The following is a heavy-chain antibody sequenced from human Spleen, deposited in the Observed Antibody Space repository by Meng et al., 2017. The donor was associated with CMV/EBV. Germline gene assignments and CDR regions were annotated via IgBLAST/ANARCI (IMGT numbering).Heavy chain of an antibody. Sequence: SETLSLTCTVSGVSISSYYWTWIRQPPGKGLEWIGYVSDSGNTNYNPSLKSRVTISLDTSKNQFSLRLTSLTAADTAVYYCVTGSYSNFDSWGQGTLVTVSS. J-gene: IGHJ4*02. V-gene: IGHV4-59*12. D-gene: IGHD1-26*01. CDR1: GVSISSYY. CDR3: VTGSYSNFDS. CDR2: VSDSGNT.